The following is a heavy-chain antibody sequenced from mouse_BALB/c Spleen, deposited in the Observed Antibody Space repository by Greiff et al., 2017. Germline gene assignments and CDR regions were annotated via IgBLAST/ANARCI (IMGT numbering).Heavy chain of an antibody. CDR2: INPSTGYT. Sequence: QVQLQQSGAELAKPGASVKMSCKASGYTFTSYWMHWVKQRPGQGLEWIGYINPSTGYTEYNQKFKDKATLTADKSSSTAYMQLSSLTSEDSAVYYCASKGRTMDYRGQGTSVTVSS. V-gene: IGHV1-7*01. J-gene: IGHJ4*01. CDR1: GYTFTSYW. CDR3: ASKGRTMDY.